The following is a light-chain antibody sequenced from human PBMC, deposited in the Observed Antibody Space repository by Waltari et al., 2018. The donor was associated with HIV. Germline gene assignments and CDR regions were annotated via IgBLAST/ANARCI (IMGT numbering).Light chain of an antibody. J-gene: IGKJ4*01. CDR2: GAS. CDR1: QSVSSSY. CDR3: QHFGSSHLT. Sequence: EIVLTQSPGTLSLSPVERGTLSCRASQSVSSSYLAWYQQKPGQAPRLIIYGASSRATGIPDRFSGSGSGTDFTLSISGLEPEDFAVYYCQHFGSSHLTFGGGTKVEIK. V-gene: IGKV3-20*01.